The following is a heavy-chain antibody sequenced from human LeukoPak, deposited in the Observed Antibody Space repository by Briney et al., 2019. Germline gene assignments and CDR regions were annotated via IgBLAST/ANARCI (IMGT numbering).Heavy chain of an antibody. CDR2: ISYDESYK. D-gene: IGHD1-26*01. J-gene: IGHJ4*02. V-gene: IGHV3-30-3*01. CDR1: GFTFSSYA. CDR3: ARVQWELLYPDY. Sequence: GGSLRLSCAASGFTFSSYAMHWVRQAPGKGLEWVALISYDESYKYYADSVKGRFTISRDNSKNTLYLQMNSLGAEDTAVYYCARVQWELLYPDYCGQGTLVTVSS.